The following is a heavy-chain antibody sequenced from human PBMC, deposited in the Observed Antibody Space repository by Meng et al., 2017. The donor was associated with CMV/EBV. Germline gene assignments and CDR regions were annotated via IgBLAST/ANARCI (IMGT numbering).Heavy chain of an antibody. V-gene: IGHV1-69*05. CDR3: ARGPAGVFYYYGMDV. J-gene: IGHJ6*02. CDR1: GGTFSSYA. CDR2: IIPIFGTA. D-gene: IGHD2-2*01. Sequence: SVKVSCKASGGTFSSYAISWVRQAPGQGLEWMGGIIPIFGTANYAQKFQGRVTITTDESTSTAYMELSSLRSEDTAVYYCARGPAGVFYYYGMDVWGQGTTVTVSS.